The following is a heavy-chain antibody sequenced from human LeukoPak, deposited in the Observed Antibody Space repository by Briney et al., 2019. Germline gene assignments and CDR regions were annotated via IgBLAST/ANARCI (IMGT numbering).Heavy chain of an antibody. CDR3: ARVTGEDAFDI. Sequence: GGSLRLSCAASGFTFSDYYMTWIRQAPGKGLEWVSYISTSGSTISDADSVKGRFTISRDNAKNSLFLQMNSLRAEDTAEYYCARVTGEDAFDIWGQGTMVTVSS. CDR2: ISTSGSTI. CDR1: GFTFSDYY. V-gene: IGHV3-11*04. J-gene: IGHJ3*02. D-gene: IGHD7-27*01.